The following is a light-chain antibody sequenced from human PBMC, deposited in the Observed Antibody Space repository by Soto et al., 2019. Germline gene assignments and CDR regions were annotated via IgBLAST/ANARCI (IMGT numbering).Light chain of an antibody. J-gene: IGLJ3*02. Sequence: QSVLTQPPSVSGAPGQGVTISCAGTSSNIGAGYDVHWYQQVPGTAPKLLIYTNSNRPSGVPDRFSGSKSGTSASLAITGLQAADEADYYCQSYDSSLSALVFCGVIKLTVL. CDR1: SSNIGAGYD. CDR2: TNS. CDR3: QSYDSSLSALV. V-gene: IGLV1-40*01.